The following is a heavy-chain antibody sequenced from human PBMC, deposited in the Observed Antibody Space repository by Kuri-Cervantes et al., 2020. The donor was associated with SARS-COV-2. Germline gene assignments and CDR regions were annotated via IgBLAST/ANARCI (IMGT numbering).Heavy chain of an antibody. J-gene: IGHJ4*02. CDR1: GFTFSSYG. CDR3: TTLIDY. CDR2: IRYDGSNK. V-gene: IGHV3-30*02. Sequence: GESLKISCAASGFTFSSYGMHWVRQAPGKGLGWVAFIRYDGSNKYYADSVKGRFTISRDNSKNTLYLQMNSLKTEDTAVYYCTTLIDYWGQGALVTVSS.